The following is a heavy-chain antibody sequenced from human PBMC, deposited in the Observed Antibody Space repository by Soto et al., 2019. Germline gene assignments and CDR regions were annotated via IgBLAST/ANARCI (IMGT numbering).Heavy chain of an antibody. D-gene: IGHD3-22*01. V-gene: IGHV1-46*01. Sequence: ASVKVSCKASGYTFTSYYMHWVRQAPGQGLEWMGIINPSGGSTSYAQKFQGRVTMTRDTSTSTVYMELSSLRSEDAAVYYCARDSTTMIVDYWGQGTLVTVSS. CDR3: ARDSTTMIVDY. J-gene: IGHJ4*02. CDR2: INPSGGST. CDR1: GYTFTSYY.